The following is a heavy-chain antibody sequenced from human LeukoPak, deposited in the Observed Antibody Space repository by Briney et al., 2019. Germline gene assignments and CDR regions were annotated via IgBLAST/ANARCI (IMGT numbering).Heavy chain of an antibody. CDR3: ARLNLRITIFGVVSWFDP. D-gene: IGHD3-3*01. Sequence: SETLSLTCTVSGGSISSSSYYWGWIRQPPGKGLEWIGSIYYSGSTYYNPSLKSRVTISVDTSKNQFSLKLSSVTAADTAVYYCARLNLRITIFGVVSWFDPWGQETLVTVSS. CDR1: GGSISSSSYY. J-gene: IGHJ5*02. CDR2: IYYSGST. V-gene: IGHV4-39*01.